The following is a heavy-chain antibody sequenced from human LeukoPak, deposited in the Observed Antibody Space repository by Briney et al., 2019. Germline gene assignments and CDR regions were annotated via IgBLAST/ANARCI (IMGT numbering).Heavy chain of an antibody. CDR1: GGSFSGYY. D-gene: IGHD3-22*01. CDR2: INHSGST. J-gene: IGHJ3*02. V-gene: IGHV4-34*01. Sequence: SETLSLTCAVYGGSFSGYYWSWIRQPPGKGLEWIGEINHSGSTNYNPSLKSRVTISVDTSKNQFSLKLSSVTAADTAVYYCARSGYYDSSGYYQELYAFDIWGQGTMVTVSS. CDR3: ARSGYYDSSGYYQELYAFDI.